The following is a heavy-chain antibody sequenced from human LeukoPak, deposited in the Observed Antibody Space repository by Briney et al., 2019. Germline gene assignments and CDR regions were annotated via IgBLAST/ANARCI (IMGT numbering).Heavy chain of an antibody. CDR1: GGSFSGYY. J-gene: IGHJ4*01. D-gene: IGHD4-17*01. Sequence: SETLSLTCAVYGGSFSGYYWSWIRQPPGKGLEWIGEINHSGSTNYNPSLKSRVTISVDTSKNQFSLKLSSVTAADTAVYYCARALSYGAYFDYWGQEPWSPSPQ. CDR2: INHSGST. V-gene: IGHV4-34*01. CDR3: ARALSYGAYFDY.